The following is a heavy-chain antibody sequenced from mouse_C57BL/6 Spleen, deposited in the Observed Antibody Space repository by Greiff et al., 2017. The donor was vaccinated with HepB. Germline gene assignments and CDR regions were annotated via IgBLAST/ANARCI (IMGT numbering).Heavy chain of an antibody. CDR3: ARGGGLRQYFDY. CDR2: IDPSDSYT. V-gene: IGHV1-50*01. D-gene: IGHD2-4*01. Sequence: QVQLQQPGAELVKPGASVKLSCKASGYTFTSYWMQWVKQRPGQGLEWIGEIDPSDSYTNYNQKFKGKATLTVDTSSSTAYMQLSSLTSEDSAVYYCARGGGLRQYFDYWGQGTTLTVSS. CDR1: GYTFTSYW. J-gene: IGHJ2*01.